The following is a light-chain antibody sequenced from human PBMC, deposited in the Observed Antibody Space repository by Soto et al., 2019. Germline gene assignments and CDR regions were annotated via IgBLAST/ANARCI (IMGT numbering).Light chain of an antibody. CDR2: KAS. J-gene: IGKJ1*01. Sequence: DIQMTQSPSTLSGSLGDRVTITWGASQTISSWLAWYQQKPGKAPKLRIYKASTLKSGVPSKFSGSGYGTEFTLTISSLQPDDFATYYCQHYNSYSEAFGQGTKVDIK. V-gene: IGKV1-5*03. CDR3: QHYNSYSEA. CDR1: QTISSW.